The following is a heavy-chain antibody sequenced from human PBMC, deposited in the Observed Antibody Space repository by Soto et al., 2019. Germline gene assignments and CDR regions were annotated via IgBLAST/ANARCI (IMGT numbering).Heavy chain of an antibody. J-gene: IGHJ4*02. Sequence: SATLSLACTVSGGSIGSSSYYWGWIRQPPGKGLEWIGSIYYSGSTYYNPSLKSRVTISVDTSKNQFSLKLSSVTAADTAVYYCASFIRRLGDPIGEIDYWGQGTLVTVSS. CDR1: GGSIGSSSYY. CDR3: ASFIRRLGDPIGEIDY. D-gene: IGHD3-16*01. CDR2: IYYSGST. V-gene: IGHV4-39*07.